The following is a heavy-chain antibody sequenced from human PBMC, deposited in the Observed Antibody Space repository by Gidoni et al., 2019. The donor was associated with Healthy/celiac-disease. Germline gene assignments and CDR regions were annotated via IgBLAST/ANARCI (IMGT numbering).Heavy chain of an antibody. Sequence: QVQLQESGPGLVKPSQTLSLTCTVSGGSISSGDYYWSWIRQPPGKGLEWIGYIYYSGSTYYNPSLKSRVTISVDTSKNQFSLKLSSVTAADTAVYYCARGVGRGYSMIVVVTDYWGQGTLVTVSS. CDR2: IYYSGST. CDR3: ARGVGRGYSMIVVVTDY. D-gene: IGHD3-22*01. V-gene: IGHV4-30-4*01. CDR1: GGSISSGDYY. J-gene: IGHJ4*02.